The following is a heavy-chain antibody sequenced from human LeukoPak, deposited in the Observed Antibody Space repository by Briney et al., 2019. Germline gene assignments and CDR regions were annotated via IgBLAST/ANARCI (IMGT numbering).Heavy chain of an antibody. Sequence: GGSLRLSCAASGFTFSSYWMSWVRQAPGKGLEWVANIKQDGSEKYYVDSVKGRFTSSRDNAKNSLYMKMNSLRAEDTAVYYCAREVDYYDSSDAFDIWGQGTMVAVSS. CDR3: AREVDYYDSSDAFDI. J-gene: IGHJ3*02. D-gene: IGHD3-22*01. CDR2: IKQDGSEK. V-gene: IGHV3-7*01. CDR1: GFTFSSYW.